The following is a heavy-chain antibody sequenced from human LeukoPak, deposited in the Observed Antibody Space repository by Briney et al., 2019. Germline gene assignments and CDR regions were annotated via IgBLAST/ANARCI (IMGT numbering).Heavy chain of an antibody. D-gene: IGHD6-13*01. CDR2: IFPGDSDT. V-gene: IGHV5-51*01. Sequence: GASLQISCKASGYSFTTHWIGWVRQMPGKGLEFMGIIFPGDSDTRYSPSFQGQVTISADTSVSTAYLQWSSLKASDSAMYYCARPMVAAPGKGFLYWGQGTLVTVSS. CDR3: ARPMVAAPGKGFLY. J-gene: IGHJ4*02. CDR1: GYSFTTHW.